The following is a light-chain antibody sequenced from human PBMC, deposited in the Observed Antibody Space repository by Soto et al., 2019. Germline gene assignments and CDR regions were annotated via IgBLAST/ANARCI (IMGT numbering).Light chain of an antibody. CDR2: DAF. V-gene: IGKV3-15*01. CDR3: LQYNKWPPFT. CDR1: ESINSN. J-gene: IGKJ3*01. Sequence: EIVMTQSPATLSVSPGERATLSCRASESINSNLAWYQKRPGQPPRLLIYDAFTRATGTPGRFSGSGSGTEFTLTIGSLQSEDFAVYYCLQYNKWPPFTFGPGTKVDIK.